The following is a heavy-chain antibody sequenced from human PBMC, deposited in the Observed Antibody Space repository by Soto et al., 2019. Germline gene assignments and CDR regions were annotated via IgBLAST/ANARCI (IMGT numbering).Heavy chain of an antibody. D-gene: IGHD1-26*01. J-gene: IGHJ4*02. CDR2: IYHSGST. Sequence: LSLTCAVSGGSISSSNWWSWVRQPPGKGLEWIGEIYHSGSTNYNPSLKSRFTISRHNSKNTLYLQMNSLRAEDTAVYYCARDLTHSGSYPNGYFDYWGQGTLVTVSS. CDR1: GGSISSSNW. V-gene: IGHV4-4*02. CDR3: ARDLTHSGSYPNGYFDY.